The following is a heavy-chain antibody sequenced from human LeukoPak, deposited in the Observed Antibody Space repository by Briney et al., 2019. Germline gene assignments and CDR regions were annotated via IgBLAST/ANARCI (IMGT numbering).Heavy chain of an antibody. CDR2: IYPGDSDT. J-gene: IGHJ4*02. CDR3: ARLRSRYSNIDY. V-gene: IGHV5-51*01. CDR1: GYTFTLYW. Sequence: GESLKISCKASGYTFTLYWIAWVRQMPGEGLEWMGIIYPGDSDTKYSPSFQGQVTISADKSISTAYLQWSSLKASDTAMYYCARLRSRYSNIDYWGQGTLVTVSS. D-gene: IGHD4-11*01.